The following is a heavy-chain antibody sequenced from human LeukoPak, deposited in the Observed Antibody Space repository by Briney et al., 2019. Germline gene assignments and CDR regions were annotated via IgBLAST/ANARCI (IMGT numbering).Heavy chain of an antibody. CDR2: IWYVGRNK. CDR1: GLTFSSYG. V-gene: IGHV3-33*08. Sequence: GTSLRLSCAASGLTFSSYGMHWVRQAPAKGWDGVAGIWYVGRNKLYADSVKGRFTLSRNNSKNTLYLQMNSLRAEDTAVYYCARDCTTMIVGTWFDPGVQGTLATVS. J-gene: IGHJ5*02. CDR3: ARDCTTMIVGTWFDP. D-gene: IGHD3-22*01.